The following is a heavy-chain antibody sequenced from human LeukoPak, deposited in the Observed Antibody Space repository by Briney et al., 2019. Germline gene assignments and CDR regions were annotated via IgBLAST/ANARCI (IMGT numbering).Heavy chain of an antibody. CDR1: GFTFSSYE. CDR3: AKDQSYMVRGVPVVHY. J-gene: IGHJ4*02. V-gene: IGHV3-48*03. Sequence: GGSLRLSCAASGFTFSSYEMNWVRQAPGKGLEWVSYISSSGSTIYYADFVKGRFTISRDNSKNTLYLQMNSLRDEDTAVYFCAKDQSYMVRGVPVVHYWGQGTLVTVSS. D-gene: IGHD3-10*01. CDR2: ISSSGSTI.